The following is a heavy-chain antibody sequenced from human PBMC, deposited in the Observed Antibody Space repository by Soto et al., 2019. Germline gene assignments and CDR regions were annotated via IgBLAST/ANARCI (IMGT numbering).Heavy chain of an antibody. CDR3: ARWGYYYYYYMDV. CDR2: INHSGST. D-gene: IGHD3-16*01. Sequence: SQTLSLTCAVYGGSFSGYYWSWICQPPGKGLEWIGEINHSGSTNYNPSLKSRVTISVDTSKNQFSLKLSSVTAADTAVYYCARWGYYYYYYMDVWGKGTTVTVSS. V-gene: IGHV4-34*01. CDR1: GGSFSGYY. J-gene: IGHJ6*03.